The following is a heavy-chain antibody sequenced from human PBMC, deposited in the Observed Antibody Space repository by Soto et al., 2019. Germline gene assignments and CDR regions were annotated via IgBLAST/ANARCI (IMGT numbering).Heavy chain of an antibody. CDR1: GFTFSSYA. CDR2: ISGSGGST. Sequence: VPLLESGGGLVQPGGSLRLSCAASGFTFSSYAMSWVRQAPGKGLEWVSAISGSGGSTYYADSVKGRFTISRDNSKNTLYLQMNSLRAEDTAVYYCAKAGKVRGVIYDYWGQGTLVTVSS. J-gene: IGHJ4*02. V-gene: IGHV3-23*01. CDR3: AKAGKVRGVIYDY. D-gene: IGHD3-10*01.